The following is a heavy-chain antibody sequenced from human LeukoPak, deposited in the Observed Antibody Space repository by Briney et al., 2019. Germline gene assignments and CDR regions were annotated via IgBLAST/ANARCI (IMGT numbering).Heavy chain of an antibody. J-gene: IGHJ6*03. Sequence: ASVKVSCKASGYTFTSYYMHWVRQAPGQGLEWMGIINPSGGSTSYAQKFQGRVTMTRDMSTSTVYMELSSLRSEDTAVYYCARDVVLRYFDWPLSNHLSYYYYMDVWGKGTTVTVSS. D-gene: IGHD3-9*01. CDR2: INPSGGST. V-gene: IGHV1-46*01. CDR3: ARDVVLRYFDWPLSNHLSYYYYMDV. CDR1: GYTFTSYY.